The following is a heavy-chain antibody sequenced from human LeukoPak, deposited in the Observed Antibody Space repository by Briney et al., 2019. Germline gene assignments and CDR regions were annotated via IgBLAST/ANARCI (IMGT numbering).Heavy chain of an antibody. CDR1: GFTFSNYA. D-gene: IGHD2-8*01. V-gene: IGHV3-23*01. CDR2: ISGSGRST. Sequence: PGGSLRLSCPASGFTFSNYAMSWVRQAPGNGLEWVSAISGSGRSTYYADSVTGRFTISRDNSKNALYLQMNSLRAEDTAVYYCAKDPDCTSGICYTFFDYWGQGTLVTVSS. CDR3: AKDPDCTSGICYTFFDY. J-gene: IGHJ4*02.